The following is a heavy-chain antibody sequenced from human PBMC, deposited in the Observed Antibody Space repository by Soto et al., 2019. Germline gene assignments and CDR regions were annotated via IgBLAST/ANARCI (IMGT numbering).Heavy chain of an antibody. CDR3: ARELPQRQGRNMDV. V-gene: IGHV4-34*09. J-gene: IGHJ6*02. D-gene: IGHD1-1*01. CDR1: GGSFSGYY. Sequence: SETLSLTCSVYGGSFSGYYWSWIRQPPGKGLEWIGEINDSGITNYNPSLKSRVSMSVDTSKNQFSLNLSSVTAADTAVYYCARELPQRQGRNMDVWGQGTTVTVSS. CDR2: INDSGIT.